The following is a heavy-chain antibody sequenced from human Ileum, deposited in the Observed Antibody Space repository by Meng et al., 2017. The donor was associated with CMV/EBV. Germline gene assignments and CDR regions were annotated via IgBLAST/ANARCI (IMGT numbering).Heavy chain of an antibody. CDR2: FSGSGDST. J-gene: IGHJ3*02. CDR1: GFTFSSYA. V-gene: IGHV3-23*01. Sequence: GESLKISCAASGFTFSSYAMSWVRQAPGKGLEWVSAFSGSGDSTYYADSVKGRFTISRDNSKNTLYLQLNSLRAEDTAVYYCAKDRRGSGANDFDIWGQGTMVTVSS. CDR3: AKDRRGSGANDFDI. D-gene: IGHD3-10*01.